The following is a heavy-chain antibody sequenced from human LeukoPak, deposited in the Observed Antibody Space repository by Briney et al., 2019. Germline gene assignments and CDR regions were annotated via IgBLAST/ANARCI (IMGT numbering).Heavy chain of an antibody. D-gene: IGHD3-22*01. J-gene: IGHJ4*02. CDR1: GFTFSSYA. CDR3: AKDQAPYYYDSSGYYCYFDY. CDR2: ISGSGGST. V-gene: IGHV3-23*01. Sequence: PGGSLRLSCAASGFTFSSYAISGVRQAPGKWLEWVSAISGSGGSTYYADSVKGRFTISRDNSKNTLYLQMNSLRAEDTAVYYCAKDQAPYYYDSSGYYCYFDYGGQGTLVTVSS.